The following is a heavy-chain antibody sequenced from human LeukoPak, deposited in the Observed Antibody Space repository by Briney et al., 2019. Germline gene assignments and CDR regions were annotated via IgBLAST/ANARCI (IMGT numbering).Heavy chain of an antibody. D-gene: IGHD2-15*01. V-gene: IGHV4-34*01. CDR2: IXHSGST. J-gene: IGHJ1*01. CDR3: ARGIRHPDCSGGSCYSSYFQH. Sequence: XRXPPGKGLXXXGEIXHSGSTNYNPSLKSRVTISVDTSKNQFSLKLSSVTAADTAVYYCARGIRHPDCSGGSCYSSYFQHWGQGTLVTVSS.